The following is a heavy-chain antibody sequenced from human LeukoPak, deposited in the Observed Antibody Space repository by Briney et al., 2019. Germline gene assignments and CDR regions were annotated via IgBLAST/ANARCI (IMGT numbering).Heavy chain of an antibody. CDR1: GGSFSGYY. CDR3: TRGSIAYYYMDV. D-gene: IGHD3-22*01. V-gene: IGHV4-59*01. Sequence: SETLSLTCAVYGGSFSGYYWSWIRQPPGKGLEWIGNIYYSGSTNYNPSLKSRVTISVDTSKNQFSLKLSSVSAADTAVYYCTRGSIAYYYMDVWGKGTTVTISS. CDR2: IYYSGST. J-gene: IGHJ6*03.